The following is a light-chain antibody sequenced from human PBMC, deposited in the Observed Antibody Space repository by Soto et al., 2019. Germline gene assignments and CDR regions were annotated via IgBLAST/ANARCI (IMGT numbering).Light chain of an antibody. J-gene: IGLJ1*01. CDR2: DVS. Sequence: QSALTQPRSVSGSPGQSITISCTGTSVDVGGYNYVSWYRQHPGKAPKLMIYDVSKRPSGVPDRFSGSKSGNTAYLTISGLQAEDEADYYCCSYAGSYTHYVFGTGTKLTVL. V-gene: IGLV2-11*01. CDR1: SVDVGGYNY. CDR3: CSYAGSYTHYV.